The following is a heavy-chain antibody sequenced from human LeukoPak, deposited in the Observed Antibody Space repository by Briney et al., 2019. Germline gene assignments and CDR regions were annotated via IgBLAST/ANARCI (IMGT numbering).Heavy chain of an antibody. CDR1: AFTFNTYA. J-gene: IGHJ4*02. Sequence: GGSLRLSCAASAFTFNTYAMHWVRQAPGKGLEWVAIISFDGSNKYYADSVKGRFTISRDNAKNSLYLQMNSLRAEDTAVYYCARDGYSSSWFYWGQGTLVTVSS. V-gene: IGHV3-30-3*01. CDR3: ARDGYSSSWFY. D-gene: IGHD6-13*01. CDR2: ISFDGSNK.